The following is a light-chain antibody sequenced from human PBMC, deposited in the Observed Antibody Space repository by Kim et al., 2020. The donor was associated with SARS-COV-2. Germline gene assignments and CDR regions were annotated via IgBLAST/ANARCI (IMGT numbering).Light chain of an antibody. CDR2: VAS. CDR3: QHSNSFPLT. V-gene: IGKV1-12*01. J-gene: IGKJ4*01. CDR1: QGISSR. Sequence: DIQMTQSPSSVSASVGDRVTITCRASQGISSRLAWYQQQPGKAPKLLIFVASSLQSGVPSRFSGSGSGTDFTLTISSLQPEDFATYYCQHSNSFPLTFGGGTKVDIK.